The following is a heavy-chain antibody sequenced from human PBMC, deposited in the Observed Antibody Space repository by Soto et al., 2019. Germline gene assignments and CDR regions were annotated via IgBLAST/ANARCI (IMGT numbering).Heavy chain of an antibody. CDR1: GGSVSSISYY. V-gene: IGHV4-39*01. J-gene: IGHJ4*02. D-gene: IGHD3-9*01. Sequence: LSLTCTVSGGSVSSISYYWGWVRQPPGKGLEWIGSVYYSGSTYYNPSLESRVTISVDKSKNQFSLKLMSLSAADTAVYYCGRRAGLGTISYYFDYWGQGGLVTVCS. CDR2: VYYSGST. CDR3: GRRAGLGTISYYFDY.